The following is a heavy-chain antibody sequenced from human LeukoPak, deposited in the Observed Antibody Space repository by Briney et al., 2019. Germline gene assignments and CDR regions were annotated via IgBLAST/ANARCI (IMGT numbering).Heavy chain of an antibody. V-gene: IGHV3-11*01. J-gene: IGHJ3*02. Sequence: GGSLRLSCAASGFTFSDSYMGWIRQAPGKGLDWISYISRGANTIYYTDSARGRVTISRDDTRNSLYLQMNSLRAEDTAVYYSARTSYSGYDGDAFDIWGQGTMVTVSS. CDR2: ISRGANTI. CDR3: ARTSYSGYDGDAFDI. D-gene: IGHD5-12*01. CDR1: GFTFSDSY.